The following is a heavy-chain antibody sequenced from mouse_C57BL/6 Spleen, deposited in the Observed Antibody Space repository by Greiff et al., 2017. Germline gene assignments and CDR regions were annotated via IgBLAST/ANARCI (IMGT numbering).Heavy chain of an antibody. V-gene: IGHV1-61*01. CDR2: IYPSDSET. J-gene: IGHJ2*01. D-gene: IGHD3-2*02. CDR3: ARKSSGYDY. Sequence: QVQLKQPGAELVRPGSSVKLSCKASGYTFTSYWMDWVKQRPGQGLEWIGNIYPSDSETHYNQKFKDKATLTVDKSSSTAYMQLSSLTSEDSAVYYCARKSSGYDYWGQGTTLTVSS. CDR1: GYTFTSYW.